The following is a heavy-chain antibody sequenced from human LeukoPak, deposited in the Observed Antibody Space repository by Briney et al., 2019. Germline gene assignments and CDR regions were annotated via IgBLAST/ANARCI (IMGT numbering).Heavy chain of an antibody. CDR2: ISSSSSTI. Sequence: PGGSLRLSCAASGFTFSSYSMNWVRQAPGKGLEWVSYISSSSSTIYYADSVKGRFTISRDNAKNSLYLQMNSLRAEDTAVYYCAKVSYGSGSYYTPFEFDYWGQGTLVTVSS. CDR3: AKVSYGSGSYYTPFEFDY. CDR1: GFTFSSYS. V-gene: IGHV3-48*01. J-gene: IGHJ4*02. D-gene: IGHD3-10*01.